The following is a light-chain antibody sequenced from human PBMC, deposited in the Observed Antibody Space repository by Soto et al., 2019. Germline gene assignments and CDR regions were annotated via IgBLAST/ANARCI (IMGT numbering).Light chain of an antibody. CDR3: AVWDDSLNGYD. Sequence: QSVLTQPPSASGTPGQRVTISCSGSSSNIGSNTVNWYQQLPGAAPKLLIQSNNQRPSGVPDRFSGSQSGTSASLAISGLQSEDEADYYCAVWDDSLNGYDFGTGTKITVL. J-gene: IGLJ1*01. CDR2: SNN. CDR1: SSNIGSNT. V-gene: IGLV1-44*01.